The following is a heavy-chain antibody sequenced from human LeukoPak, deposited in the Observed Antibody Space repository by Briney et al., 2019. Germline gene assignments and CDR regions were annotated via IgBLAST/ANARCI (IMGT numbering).Heavy chain of an antibody. J-gene: IGHJ4*02. CDR2: IYTSGST. V-gene: IGHV4-4*07. CDR3: ARGDGYDFTGYFDY. D-gene: IGHD5-24*01. CDR1: GGSISSYY. Sequence: SSETLSLTCTVSGGSISSYYWSWIRQPAGKGLEWIGSIYTSGSTNYNPSLKSRVTMSVDTSKNQFSLKLSSVTAADTAVYYCARGDGYDFTGYFDYWGQGTLVTVSS.